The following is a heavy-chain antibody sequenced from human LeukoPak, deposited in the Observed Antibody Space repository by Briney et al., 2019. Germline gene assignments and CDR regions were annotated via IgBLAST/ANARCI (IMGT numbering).Heavy chain of an antibody. J-gene: IGHJ4*02. D-gene: IGHD3-10*02. Sequence: GGSLRLSCAASGFTFSSYSMNWVRQAPGKGLEWVSYISSSSSTIYYADFVKGRFTISRDNAKNSLYLQMNSLRAEDTAVYYCARDVRGPESDYWGQGTLVTVSS. CDR2: ISSSSSTI. CDR3: ARDVRGPESDY. CDR1: GFTFSSYS. V-gene: IGHV3-48*01.